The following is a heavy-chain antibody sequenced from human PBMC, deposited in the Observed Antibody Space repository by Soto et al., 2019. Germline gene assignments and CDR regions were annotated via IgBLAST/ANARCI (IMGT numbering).Heavy chain of an antibody. CDR1: GFTFSSYS. V-gene: IGHV3-21*01. J-gene: IGHJ6*03. CDR3: ARAARPWLYYYYMDV. Sequence: EVQLVESGGGLVKPGGSLRLSCAASGFTFSSYSMNWVRQAPGKGLEWVSSISSSSSYIYYADSVKGRFTISRDNAKNSLYLQMNSLRAEDTAVYYCARAARPWLYYYYMDVWGKGTAVTVSS. D-gene: IGHD6-6*01. CDR2: ISSSSSYI.